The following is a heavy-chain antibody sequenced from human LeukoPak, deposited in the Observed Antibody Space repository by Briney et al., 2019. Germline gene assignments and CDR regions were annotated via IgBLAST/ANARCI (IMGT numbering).Heavy chain of an antibody. CDR2: IYYSGIS. V-gene: IGHV4-31*03. D-gene: IGHD4-17*01. CDR1: GASISSGGYW. J-gene: IGHJ4*02. Sequence: SETLSLTCTVSGASISSGGYWWSWIRQLPGRGLEYIGYIYYSGISFSNPSLKSRVTTSVDTSKNQFSLKLSSVTAADSGVYYCARVYGDYGAPADYWGQGILVAVSS. CDR3: ARVYGDYGAPADY.